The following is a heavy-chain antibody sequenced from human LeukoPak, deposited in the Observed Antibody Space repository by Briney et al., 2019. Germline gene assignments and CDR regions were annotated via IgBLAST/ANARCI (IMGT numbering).Heavy chain of an antibody. V-gene: IGHV3-23*01. Sequence: GGSLRLSCEASGFTFSNYAMNWVRQAPGKGLEWVSVISRSGGGTDYADSVKGRFTISRDNSKNTLYLQMNSLRAEDTAVYYCAKDLSSYGPYYYYYYYMDVWGKGTTVTVSS. CDR1: GFTFSNYA. CDR2: ISRSGGGT. CDR3: AKDLSSYGPYYYYYYYMDV. D-gene: IGHD5-18*01. J-gene: IGHJ6*03.